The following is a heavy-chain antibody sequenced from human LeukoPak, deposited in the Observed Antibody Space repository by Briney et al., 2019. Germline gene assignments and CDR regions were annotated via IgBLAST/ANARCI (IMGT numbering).Heavy chain of an antibody. CDR3: AGFNTVDY. Sequence: KPSETLSLTCAVYGGSFSGYYWSWIRQPPGKGLEWLGESNHSGSTNYNPSLQSRDTISVDTSKNQFSLKLSSVTAADTAVYYCAGFNTVDYWGQGTLVTVSS. V-gene: IGHV4-34*01. CDR2: SNHSGST. D-gene: IGHD2-8*02. J-gene: IGHJ4*02. CDR1: GGSFSGYY.